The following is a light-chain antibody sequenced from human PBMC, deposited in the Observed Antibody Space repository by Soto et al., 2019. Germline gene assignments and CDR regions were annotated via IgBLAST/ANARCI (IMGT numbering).Light chain of an antibody. CDR1: SSNIGAGYE. J-gene: IGLJ1*01. Sequence: QSVLTQPPSVSEAPGQRVTISCTGSSSNIGAGYEAHWYQQVPGTAPKLLIYENNNRPSGVPDRFSGSKSGTSASLAITGLKAEDEAEYYCQSYASRLSGYVFGPGTKLTVL. CDR3: QSYASRLSGYV. V-gene: IGLV1-40*01. CDR2: ENN.